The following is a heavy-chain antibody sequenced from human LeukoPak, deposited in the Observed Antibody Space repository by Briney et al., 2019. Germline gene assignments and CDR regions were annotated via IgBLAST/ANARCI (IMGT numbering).Heavy chain of an antibody. V-gene: IGHV4-61*02. Sequence: SETLSLTCTVSGGSISSGSYYWSWIRQPAGKGLEWIGRIYTGGSTNYNPPLKSRVTISVDTSKNQFSLKLSSVTAADTAVYYCARFNSYYYDSSGWDAFDIWGQGTMVTVSS. CDR3: ARFNSYYYDSSGWDAFDI. CDR1: GGSISSGSYY. J-gene: IGHJ3*02. D-gene: IGHD3-22*01. CDR2: IYTGGST.